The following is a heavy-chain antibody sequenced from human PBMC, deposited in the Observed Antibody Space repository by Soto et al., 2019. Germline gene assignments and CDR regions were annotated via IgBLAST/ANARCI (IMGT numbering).Heavy chain of an antibody. V-gene: IGHV3-74*01. CDR2: INTDGSIT. J-gene: IGHJ4*02. Sequence: EVQLVESGGGLVQPGGSLRLSCAASGLIFSNYKMNWVRQAPGKGLVWVSRINTDGSITDHADSVKGRFTVARDNAKNAMYLQMNSLTVDDTAVYFCARDTNGLHYWGRGTLVTVSS. CDR3: ARDTNGLHY. CDR1: GLIFSNYK. D-gene: IGHD2-2*01.